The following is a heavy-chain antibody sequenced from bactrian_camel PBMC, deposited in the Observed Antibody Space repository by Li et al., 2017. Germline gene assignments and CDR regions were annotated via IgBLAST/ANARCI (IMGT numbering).Heavy chain of an antibody. J-gene: IGHJ6*01. V-gene: IGHV3S53*01. Sequence: HVQLVESGGGSVQAGGPLTLSCSASESTYRSICMAWFRQAPGSQRETVATVDSNGVTKVAGSVKGRFTLSKDNAKNTLYLRMDNLKPEDTALYTCAAEDQAPWDMGWICNYKSWGQGTQVTVS. CDR3: AAEDQAPWDMGWICNYKS. CDR1: ESTYRSIC. CDR2: VDSNGVT. D-gene: IGHD3*01.